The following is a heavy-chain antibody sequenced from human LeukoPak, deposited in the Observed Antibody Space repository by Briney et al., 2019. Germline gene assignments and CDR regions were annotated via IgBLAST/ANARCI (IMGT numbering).Heavy chain of an antibody. CDR2: ISSSGSTI. CDR3: ARDSVGSIYEAPYYYGMDV. J-gene: IGHJ6*02. Sequence: PGGSLRLSCAASGFTFSDYYMSWIRQAPGKGLEWVSYISSSGSTIYYADSVKGRFTISRDNAKNSLYLQMNSLRAEDTAVYYCARDSVGSIYEAPYYYGMDVWGQGTTVTVSS. CDR1: GFTFSDYY. V-gene: IGHV3-11*01. D-gene: IGHD2/OR15-2a*01.